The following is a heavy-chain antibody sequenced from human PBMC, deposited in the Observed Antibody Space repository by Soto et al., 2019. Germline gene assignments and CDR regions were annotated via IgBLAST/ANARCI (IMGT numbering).Heavy chain of an antibody. V-gene: IGHV1-69*01. CDR2: IIPLFGTA. CDR1: GDTFSSDA. D-gene: IGHD3-10*01. J-gene: IGHJ6*02. Sequence: QVQLVQSGAEVKKPGSSVKVYCRAYGDTFSSDAINWVRQVPGQGLEWMGRIIPLFGTATYAQKFQGRVTMTAEGSTNTGDMALSSLTSEDTAVYYWARNVTMLRGLLRGSDLGLDVWGPGTTVCVSS. CDR3: ARNVTMLRGLLRGSDLGLDV.